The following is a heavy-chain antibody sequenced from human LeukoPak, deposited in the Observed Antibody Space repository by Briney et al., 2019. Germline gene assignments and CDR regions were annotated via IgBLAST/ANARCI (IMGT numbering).Heavy chain of an antibody. CDR2: IDHSGST. V-gene: IGHV4-34*01. CDR3: ARGLRFHVGSGNWFDL. J-gene: IGHJ5*02. D-gene: IGHD3-10*01. CDR1: GGTFRGYY. Sequence: PSEALSLTCAVSGGTFRGYYWSWIRQPPGKGLAWIGEIDHSGSTNYNPSLESRLTLSVDPSKSQVSLNLDSVTAADTAVYYCARGLRFHVGSGNWFDLWGQGTLVTVSS.